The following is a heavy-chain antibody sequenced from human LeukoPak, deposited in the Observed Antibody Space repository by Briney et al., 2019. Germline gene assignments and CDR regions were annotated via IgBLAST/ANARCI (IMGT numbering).Heavy chain of an antibody. J-gene: IGHJ4*02. CDR1: GFTFSNTW. Sequence: GGSLRLSCAASGFTFSNTWMAWVRQAPGKGLEWVANINQDGGTRQYADSVRGRFTISRDNAKNSLYLEMNSLRAEDTGLYHCARDMKGNLDYWGQGTLVTASS. CDR2: INQDGGTR. D-gene: IGHD3-16*01. CDR3: ARDMKGNLDY. V-gene: IGHV3-7*01.